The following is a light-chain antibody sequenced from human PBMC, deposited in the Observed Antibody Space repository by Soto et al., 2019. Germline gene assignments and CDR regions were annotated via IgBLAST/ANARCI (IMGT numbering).Light chain of an antibody. Sequence: EIVMTQSPATLSVSPGERATLSCRASQSVSINLAWYQQKPGQAPRLLIYGASTRATGIPARFSGSGSGTEFTLTISSLQSEDFAVYYCQHYNNWPPWTFGQGTK. CDR1: QSVSIN. CDR2: GAS. J-gene: IGKJ1*01. CDR3: QHYNNWPPWT. V-gene: IGKV3-15*01.